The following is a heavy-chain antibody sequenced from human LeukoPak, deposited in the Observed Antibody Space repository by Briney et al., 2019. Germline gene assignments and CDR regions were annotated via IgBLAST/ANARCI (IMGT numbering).Heavy chain of an antibody. CDR2: IKPDTGVT. CDR1: GYTFTVYY. Sequence: ASVKVSCKASGYTFTVYYMHWVRQAPGQGLDYVGCIKPDTGVTNYAQEFQGRVTLTMDTSISTAYMEVSVLTADDTAVYYCVRENWYYDYWGQGTLVTVSS. V-gene: IGHV1-2*02. CDR3: VRENWYYDY. J-gene: IGHJ4*02.